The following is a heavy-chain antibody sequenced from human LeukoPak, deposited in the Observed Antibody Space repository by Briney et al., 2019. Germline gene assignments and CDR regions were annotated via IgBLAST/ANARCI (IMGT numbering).Heavy chain of an antibody. D-gene: IGHD1-1*01. CDR1: GYTFTGYY. V-gene: IGHV1-2*02. J-gene: IGHJ4*02. Sequence: GASVKVSCKASGYTFTGYYMHWVRQAPGQGLEWMGWINPNSGGTNYVQKFQGRVTMTTDTSTSTAYMELRSLRSDDTAVYYCARVRNWNDWGDSWGQGTLVTVSS. CDR3: ARVRNWNDWGDS. CDR2: INPNSGGT.